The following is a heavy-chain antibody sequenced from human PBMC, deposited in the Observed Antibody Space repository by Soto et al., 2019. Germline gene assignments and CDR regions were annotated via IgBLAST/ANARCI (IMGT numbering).Heavy chain of an antibody. CDR1: GFTFSDHY. V-gene: IGHV3-72*01. D-gene: IGHD3-10*01. J-gene: IGHJ4*02. Sequence: EVQLVESGGGLVQPGGSLRLSCAASGFTFSDHYMEWVRQAPGKGLEWVGRSKNKANSYTAEYAASVKGRFTISRDDSENSLCLQMNSLRTEDTAVYYCARSSPYYGSGSYYYPAFDYWGQGTLVTVSS. CDR3: ARSSPYYGSGSYYYPAFDY. CDR2: SKNKANSYTA.